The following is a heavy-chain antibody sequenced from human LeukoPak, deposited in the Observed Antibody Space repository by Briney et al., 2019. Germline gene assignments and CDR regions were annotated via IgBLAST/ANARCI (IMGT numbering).Heavy chain of an antibody. J-gene: IGHJ4*02. D-gene: IGHD2-21*01. V-gene: IGHV3-23*01. CDR3: ASDLRGMGRTPNY. CDR2: ITGSGGGT. Sequence: SGGSLRLSCVASGLNFRSHSMMWVRQAPGKGLEWVSGITGSGGGTYYADSVQGRFTISRDNSKNSLYLQMNSLRADDTGVYHCASDLRGMGRTPNYWGQGTLVTVSS. CDR1: GLNFRSHS.